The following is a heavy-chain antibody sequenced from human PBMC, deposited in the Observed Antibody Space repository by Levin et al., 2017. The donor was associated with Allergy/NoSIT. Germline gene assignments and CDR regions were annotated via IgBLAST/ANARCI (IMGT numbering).Heavy chain of an antibody. CDR2: ISYDGSDK. V-gene: IGHV3-30-3*01. CDR1: GFTFISYA. J-gene: IGHJ4*02. Sequence: PGESLKISCAASGFTFISYAMHWVRQAPGKGLEWVAVISYDGSDKYYADSVKGRFTISRDNSKITLYRQMNSLRAEDTAVYYCARGLGALAGREDYWGQGTLVTVSS. D-gene: IGHD6-19*01. CDR3: ARGLGALAGREDY.